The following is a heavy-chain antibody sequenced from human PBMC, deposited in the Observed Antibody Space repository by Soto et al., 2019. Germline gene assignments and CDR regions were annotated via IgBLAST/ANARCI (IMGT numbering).Heavy chain of an antibody. V-gene: IGHV1-18*04. J-gene: IGHJ6*02. CDR3: ARAGGRDAGVPTAALEYCYYILAV. Sequence: ASVKVSCKASGYTFTSYGITWVRQAPGQGLEWMGWISAYNGYTNSAQKFQGRVTLTTDTSTSTAYMELRTLTSDDTAVYYCARAGGRDAGVPTAALEYCYYILAVWGQGTTVTVSS. CDR1: GYTFTSYG. D-gene: IGHD1-1*01. CDR2: ISAYNGYT.